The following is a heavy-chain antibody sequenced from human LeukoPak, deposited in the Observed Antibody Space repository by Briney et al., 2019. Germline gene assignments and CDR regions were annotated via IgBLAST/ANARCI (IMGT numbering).Heavy chain of an antibody. CDR1: GFTFDDYG. V-gene: IGHV3-11*01. Sequence: GGSLTLSCAASGFTFDDYGMSWIRQAPGKGLEWVSYISCSGSTIYYAASVKGRLTITRDNDKNSLYLQMNSLRAEDTAVYYCARDRTTGTDDYWGQGTLVTVSS. CDR2: ISCSGSTI. CDR3: ARDRTTGTDDY. D-gene: IGHD1-1*01. J-gene: IGHJ4*02.